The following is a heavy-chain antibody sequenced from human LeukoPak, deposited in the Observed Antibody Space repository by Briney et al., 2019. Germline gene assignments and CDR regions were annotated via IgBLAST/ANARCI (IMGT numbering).Heavy chain of an antibody. D-gene: IGHD5-18*01. CDR1: GFTFSNAW. V-gene: IGHV3-15*01. Sequence: GALRLSCAASGFTFSNAWMSWVRQAPGKGLEWVGHIKSKTDGGTTDYAAPVKGRFTISRNDSKNTLYLQVISLKTEDTAVYYCTTARRDTAIGNTYYYYYGMDVWGQGTTVTVSS. J-gene: IGHJ6*02. CDR3: TTARRDTAIGNTYYYYYGMDV. CDR2: IKSKTDGGTT.